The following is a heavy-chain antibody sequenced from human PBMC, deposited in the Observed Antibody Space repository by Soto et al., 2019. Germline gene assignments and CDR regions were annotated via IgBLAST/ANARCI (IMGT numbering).Heavy chain of an antibody. CDR2: IYPGDSDT. J-gene: IGHJ6*02. V-gene: IGHV5-51*01. D-gene: IGHD6-19*01. CDR1: GCSFTSYW. CDR3: ARASSGWYVPYYYGMDV. Sequence: PGESLKISCKGSGCSFTSYWIGWVRQMPGKGLEWMGIIYPGDSDTRYSPSFQGQVTISADKSISTAYLQWSSLKASDTAMYYCARASSGWYVPYYYGMDVWGQGTTVTVSS.